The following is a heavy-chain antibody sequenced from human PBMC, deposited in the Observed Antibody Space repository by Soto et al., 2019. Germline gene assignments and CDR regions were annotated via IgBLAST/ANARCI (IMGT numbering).Heavy chain of an antibody. J-gene: IGHJ4*02. V-gene: IGHV4-31*03. CDR3: ARDRHYYNSTAFDY. CDR2: IYYSGST. D-gene: IGHD3-22*01. Sequence: SETLSLTCTVSGGSISSGGYYWSWIRQHPGKGLEWIGYIYYSGSTYYNPSLKSRVTISVDTSKNQFSLKLSSVTAADTAVYYCARDRHYYNSTAFDYWGQGTLVTVSS. CDR1: GGSISSGGYY.